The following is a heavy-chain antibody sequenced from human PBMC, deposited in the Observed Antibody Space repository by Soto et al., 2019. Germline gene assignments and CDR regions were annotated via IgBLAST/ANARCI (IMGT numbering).Heavy chain of an antibody. J-gene: IGHJ4*02. CDR3: ASATSIAVAGKET. Sequence: QVQLVQSGGEVKKPGASVKVSCKASGDTVTKYGISWVRQAPGPGLEWLGWISFYNVHTNYALKFQARITFTPDTSTSTASMELRSLTSDDTAVYYCASATSIAVAGKETWGQGTLVTVSS. CDR1: GDTVTKYG. CDR2: ISFYNVHT. V-gene: IGHV1-18*01. D-gene: IGHD6-19*01.